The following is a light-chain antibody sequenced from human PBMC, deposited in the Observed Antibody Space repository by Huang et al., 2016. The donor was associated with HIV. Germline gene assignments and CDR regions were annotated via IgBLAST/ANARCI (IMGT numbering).Light chain of an antibody. CDR2: AAS. CDR1: QDIKNY. Sequence: DIQMTQYPSSLSASVGDRVTITCRASQDIKNYLAWYQPQAGQVPKLLIYAASSLQSVVPSRFSGSGSWTDFTLSITSLQPEDVAIYYCQKYDSVPRTFGQGTKVDIK. J-gene: IGKJ1*01. V-gene: IGKV1-27*01. CDR3: QKYDSVPRT.